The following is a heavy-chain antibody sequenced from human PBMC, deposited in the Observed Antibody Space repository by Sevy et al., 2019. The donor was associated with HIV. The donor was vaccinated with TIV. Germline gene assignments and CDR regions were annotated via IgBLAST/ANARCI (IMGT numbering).Heavy chain of an antibody. D-gene: IGHD1-26*01. J-gene: IGHJ6*03. V-gene: IGHV1-8*01. CDR3: ARVGSGSYWGYYYYMDV. CDR2: MNPNSGNT. CDR1: GYTFTSYD. Sequence: ASVKVSCKASGYTFTSYDINWVRQATGQGLEWMGWMNPNSGNTGYAQKFQGRVSMTRNTSISTAYMELRSLRSEDTAVYYCARVGSGSYWGYYYYMDVWGKGTTVTVSS.